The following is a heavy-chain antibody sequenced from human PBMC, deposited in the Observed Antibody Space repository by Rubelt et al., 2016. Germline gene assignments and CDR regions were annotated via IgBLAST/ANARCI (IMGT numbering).Heavy chain of an antibody. J-gene: IGHJ4*02. CDR3: ANSYYYGSGLRTYYFDY. D-gene: IGHD3-10*01. Sequence: QITLKESGPTLVKPTQTLTLTCTFSGFSLSTSGVGVGWIRQPPGKALEWLALIFWDDDQRYSTSLKSRLTITKDTSKNQVVLQMTNTDPVDTATYYCANSYYYGSGLRTYYFDYWGQGTLVTVSS. CDR1: GFSLSTSGVG. V-gene: IGHV2-5*02. CDR2: IFWDDDQ.